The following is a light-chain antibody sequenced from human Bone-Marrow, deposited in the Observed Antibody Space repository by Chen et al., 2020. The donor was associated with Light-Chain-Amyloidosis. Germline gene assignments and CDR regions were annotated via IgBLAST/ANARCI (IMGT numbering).Light chain of an antibody. J-gene: IGLJ3*02. CDR1: SSDVGTYKY. CDR3: TSYTHSYTWV. V-gene: IGLV2-14*01. Sequence: QSALTQPASVSGSPGQSITISCTGTSSDVGTYKYVSWFQHYPGNAPKLLIYEVSNRPSGVSNRFSGSKSGNTASLSISGLRAEDEADYYCTSYTHSYTWVFGGGTKLTVL. CDR2: EVS.